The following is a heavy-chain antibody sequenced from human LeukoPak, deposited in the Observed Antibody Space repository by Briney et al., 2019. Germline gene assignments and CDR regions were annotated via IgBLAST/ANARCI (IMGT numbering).Heavy chain of an antibody. D-gene: IGHD2-2*01. Sequence: PGRSLRLSCAASGFTFDDYAMHWVRQAPGKGLEWVSGISWNSGRRDYADSVKGRFTISRDNAKNSLYLQMNSLRAEDMALYYCAKGYCSSTRCAFDIWGQGTMVTVSS. CDR3: AKGYCSSTRCAFDI. CDR1: GFTFDDYA. V-gene: IGHV3-9*03. CDR2: ISWNSGRR. J-gene: IGHJ3*02.